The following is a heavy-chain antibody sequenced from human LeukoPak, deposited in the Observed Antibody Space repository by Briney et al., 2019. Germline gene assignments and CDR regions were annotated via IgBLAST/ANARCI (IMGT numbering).Heavy chain of an antibody. CDR2: ISYDGSDK. J-gene: IGHJ5*02. CDR1: GFTFSSYA. V-gene: IGHV3-30-3*01. CDR3: ARGPFDP. Sequence: GRSLRLSCAASGFTFSSYAMHWVRQAPGKGLEWVAVISYDGSDKYYADSVKGRFTISRDNSKNTLYRQMNSLRAEDTAVYYCARGPFDPWGQGTLVTVSS.